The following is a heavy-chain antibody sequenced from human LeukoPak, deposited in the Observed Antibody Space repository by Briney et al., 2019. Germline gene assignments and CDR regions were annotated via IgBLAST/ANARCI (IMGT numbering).Heavy chain of an antibody. Sequence: ASVKVSCKASGYTFTGYYIHWVRQAPGHGLEWMGWINPKTGVTKYAQNFQGRVTMTGDTSISTAYMEVSRLRSDDTAVFYCARDLAMYSPDLDYWGQGTLVTVSS. J-gene: IGHJ4*02. CDR3: ARDLAMYSPDLDY. CDR2: INPKTGVT. D-gene: IGHD1-26*01. CDR1: GYTFTGYY. V-gene: IGHV1-2*02.